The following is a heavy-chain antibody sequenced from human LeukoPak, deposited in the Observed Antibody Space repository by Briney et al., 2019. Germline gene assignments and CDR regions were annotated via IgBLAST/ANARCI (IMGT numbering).Heavy chain of an antibody. V-gene: IGHV1-46*01. J-gene: IGHJ3*02. CDR3: ARDNTMIVVASRGDAFDI. D-gene: IGHD3-22*01. CDR1: GYTFTSYY. Sequence: ASVKVSCKASGYTFTSYYMHWLRQAPGQGLEWMGIMNPSGGSTSYAQKFQGRVTMTRDTSTSTVYMELSSLRSEDTAVYYCARDNTMIVVASRGDAFDIWGQGRMVTVSS. CDR2: MNPSGGST.